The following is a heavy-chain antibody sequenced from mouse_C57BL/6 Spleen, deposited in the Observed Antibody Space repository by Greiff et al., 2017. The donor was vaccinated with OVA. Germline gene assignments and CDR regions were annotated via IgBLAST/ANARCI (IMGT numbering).Heavy chain of an antibody. CDR3: ARGDYYGSNCDY. J-gene: IGHJ2*01. Sequence: EVQLQESGAELVRPGSSVKMSCKTSGYTFTSYGINWVKQRPGQGLEWIGYISIGNGYTEYNEKFKGKATLTSATSSSTAYMQLSSLTSEDSAIYFCARGDYYGSNCDYWGQGTTLTVSS. CDR1: GYTFTSYG. D-gene: IGHD1-1*01. V-gene: IGHV1-58*01. CDR2: ISIGNGYT.